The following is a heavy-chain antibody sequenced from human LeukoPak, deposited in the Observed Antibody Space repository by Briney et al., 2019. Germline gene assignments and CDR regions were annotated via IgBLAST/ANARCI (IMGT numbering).Heavy chain of an antibody. Sequence: SETLSLTCTVSGGSISTYYWSWIRQPPGKGLEWIAYIYYSGSTNYNPSLKSRVTISVDTSNNQFSLKLSSVTAADTALYYCARGPGRYGSGTYEYDYWGQGTLVTVSS. V-gene: IGHV4-59*01. CDR2: IYYSGST. CDR3: ARGPGRYGSGTYEYDY. J-gene: IGHJ4*02. CDR1: GGSISTYY. D-gene: IGHD3-10*01.